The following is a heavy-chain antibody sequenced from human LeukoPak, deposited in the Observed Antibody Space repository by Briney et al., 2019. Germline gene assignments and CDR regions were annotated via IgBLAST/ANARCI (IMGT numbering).Heavy chain of an antibody. CDR1: GXIFDNYG. CDR3: ARDRDYYGSGSGNAFDI. CDR2: IYSCGST. V-gene: IGHV3-66*01. Sequence: PGGSLRLSCAASGXIFDNYGMHWVRQAPGKGLEWVSVIYSCGSTYYADSVKGRFTISRDNSKNTLYLQMNSLRAEDTAVYYCARDRDYYGSGSGNAFDIWGQGTMVTVSS. J-gene: IGHJ3*02. D-gene: IGHD3-10*01.